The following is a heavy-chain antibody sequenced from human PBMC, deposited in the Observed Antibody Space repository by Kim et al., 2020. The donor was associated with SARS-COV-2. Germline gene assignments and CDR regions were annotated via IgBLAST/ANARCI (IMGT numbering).Heavy chain of an antibody. D-gene: IGHD6-13*01. J-gene: IGHJ3*02. Sequence: GGSLRLSCAASGFTFSSYWMSWVRQAPGKGLEWVANIKQDGSEKYYVDSVKGRFTISRDNAKNSLYLQMNSLRAEDTAVYYCARDRPSSSWYGGDAFDIWGQGTMVTVSS. V-gene: IGHV3-7*01. CDR2: IKQDGSEK. CDR3: ARDRPSSSWYGGDAFDI. CDR1: GFTFSSYW.